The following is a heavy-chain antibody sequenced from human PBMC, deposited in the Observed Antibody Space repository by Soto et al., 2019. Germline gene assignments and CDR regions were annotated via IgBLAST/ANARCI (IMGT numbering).Heavy chain of an antibody. V-gene: IGHV4-30-2*01. J-gene: IGHJ4*02. CDR3: ARADGGIFDY. CDR2: IYHSGST. CDR1: DGSISSGGYS. Sequence: QLQLQESGSGLVKPSQTLSLTCAVSDGSISSGGYSWSWIRQPPGKGLEWIGYIYHSGSTYYNPSLKSRVTISVDWSKNQFSLKLSSVTAADTAVYYCARADGGIFDYWGQGTLVTVSS.